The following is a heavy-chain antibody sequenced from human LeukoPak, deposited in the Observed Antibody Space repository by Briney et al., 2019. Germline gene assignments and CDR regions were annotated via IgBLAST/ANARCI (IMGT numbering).Heavy chain of an antibody. CDR1: GFTFDDYA. J-gene: IGHJ4*02. Sequence: GGSLRLSCAASGFTFDDYAMHGVRQAPGKGLEWVSLISWDGGSTYYADPVKGRFTISRDNSTNSLYLQMNSLRAGDTALYYCATDIMAGSITPGGSGLHYWGQGTLVTVSS. V-gene: IGHV3-43D*03. D-gene: IGHD5-24*01. CDR3: ATDIMAGSITPGGSGLHY. CDR2: ISWDGGST.